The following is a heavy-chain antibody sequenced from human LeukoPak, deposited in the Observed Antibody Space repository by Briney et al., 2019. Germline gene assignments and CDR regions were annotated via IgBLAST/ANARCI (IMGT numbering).Heavy chain of an antibody. CDR2: INHSGST. J-gene: IGHJ4*02. CDR1: GGSFSGYY. CDR3: ARAPYCSSTSCYSPLFDY. D-gene: IGHD2-2*01. Sequence: SETLSLTCAVYGGSFSGYYWSWIRQPPGKGLEWIGEINHSGSTNYNSSLKSRVTISVDTSKNQFSLKLSSVTAADTAVYYCARAPYCSSTSCYSPLFDYWGQGTLVTVSS. V-gene: IGHV4-34*01.